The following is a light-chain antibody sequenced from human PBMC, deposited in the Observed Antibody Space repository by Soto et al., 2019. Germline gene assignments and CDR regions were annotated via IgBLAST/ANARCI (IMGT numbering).Light chain of an antibody. CDR1: QVVTSSY. J-gene: IGKJ5*01. V-gene: IGKV3-20*01. CDR3: QQYKSWPPIT. CDR2: GAS. Sequence: EIVLTQSPGTLALSPGERATLSCRAIQVVTSSYVAWYQQRPGLAPRLLIYGASTRATGVPDRFSGTGSGTEFTLTISSLKSEDYGVYYCQQYKSWPPITFGQGTRLETK.